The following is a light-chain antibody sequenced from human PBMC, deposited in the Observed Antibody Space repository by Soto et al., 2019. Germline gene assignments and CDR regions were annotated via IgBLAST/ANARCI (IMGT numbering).Light chain of an antibody. J-gene: IGKJ1*01. CDR2: KAS. Sequence: IQVTRCPSTQSAAVGDRLTITCRASESISRWLAWYQQKPGKAPKLLIYKASSLESGVPSRFSGSGAGTEFSLTITSLPADEFATSYCQQYNSYSGTFAQGTKVDI. CDR1: ESISRW. CDR3: QQYNSYSGT. V-gene: IGKV1-5*03.